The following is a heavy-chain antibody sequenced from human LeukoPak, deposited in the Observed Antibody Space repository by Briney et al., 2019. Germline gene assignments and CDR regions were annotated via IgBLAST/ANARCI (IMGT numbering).Heavy chain of an antibody. CDR3: ARVYYDSSGYLLFDY. D-gene: IGHD3-22*01. Sequence: ASVKVSCKASGYTFTGYYMHWVRQAPGQGLEWMGRINPNSGGTNYAQKFQGRVTMTRDTSISTAYMELSRLRSDDMAVYYCARVYYDSSGYLLFDYWGQGTLVTVSS. J-gene: IGHJ4*02. CDR2: INPNSGGT. CDR1: GYTFTGYY. V-gene: IGHV1-2*06.